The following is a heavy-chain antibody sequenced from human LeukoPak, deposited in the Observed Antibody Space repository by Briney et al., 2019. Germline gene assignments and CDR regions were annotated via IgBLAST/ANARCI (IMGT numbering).Heavy chain of an antibody. J-gene: IGHJ6*02. D-gene: IGHD2-15*01. CDR2: ISYDGSNK. CDR1: GFTFSIYA. Sequence: GRSLRLSCAASGFTFSIYAMHWVRQAPGKGMEWVAVISYDGSNKYYADSVKGRFTISRDNSKNTLYLQMNSLRAEDTAVYYCARGGSEESEGSYYYYGMDVWGQGTTVTVSS. CDR3: ARGGSEESEGSYYYYGMDV. V-gene: IGHV3-30*04.